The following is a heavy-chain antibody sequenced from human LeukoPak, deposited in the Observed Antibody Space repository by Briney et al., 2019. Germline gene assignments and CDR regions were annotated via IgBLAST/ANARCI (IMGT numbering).Heavy chain of an antibody. J-gene: IGHJ4*02. V-gene: IGHV4-34*01. D-gene: IGHD3-10*01. CDR3: GRGFLAHFYGSSSHDY. Sequence: SETLSLTCAVYGGSFSDYYWAWLRQPPGKGLEWIGEMCHNGGINYKPCLKTRVTLSLDTSMNHVSLRLTSVTAADTGVYYCGRGFLAHFYGSSSHDYWGQGTLVSV. CDR2: MCHNGGI. CDR1: GGSFSDYY.